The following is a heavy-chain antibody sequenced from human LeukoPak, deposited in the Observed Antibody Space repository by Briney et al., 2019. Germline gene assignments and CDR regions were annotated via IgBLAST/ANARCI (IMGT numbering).Heavy chain of an antibody. CDR3: ARGNLERTYYDILTGTYGMDV. Sequence: SVKVSCKASGGTFSSYAISWVRQAPGQGLEWMGGIIPIFGTANYAQKFQGRVTITADESTSTAYMELSSLRSEDRAVYYCARGNLERTYYDILTGTYGMDVWGKGTTVTVSS. V-gene: IGHV1-69*13. D-gene: IGHD3-9*01. CDR1: GGTFSSYA. CDR2: IIPIFGTA. J-gene: IGHJ6*04.